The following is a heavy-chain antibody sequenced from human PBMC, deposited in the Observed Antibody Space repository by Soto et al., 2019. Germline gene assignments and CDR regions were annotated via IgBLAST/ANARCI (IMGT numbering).Heavy chain of an antibody. J-gene: IGHJ4*02. D-gene: IGHD6-13*01. CDR1: GDRFTSYG. CDR3: ARVGQQNGEFDY. Sequence: GTSVKVSCEASGDRFTSYGISWVRQAPGQGLEWMGWISAYNGNTNYAQKLQGRVTMTTDTSTSTAYMELRSLRSDDTAVYYCARVGQQNGEFDYWGQGTLVTVSS. CDR2: ISAYNGNT. V-gene: IGHV1-18*01.